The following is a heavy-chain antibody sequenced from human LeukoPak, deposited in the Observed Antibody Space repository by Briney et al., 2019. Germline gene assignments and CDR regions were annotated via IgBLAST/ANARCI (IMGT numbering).Heavy chain of an antibody. D-gene: IGHD3-10*01. J-gene: IGHJ5*02. CDR1: GFTFSSYA. Sequence: GGSLRLSCAASGFTFSSYAMSWVRQAPGKGLEWVSAISGSGGSTYYADSVKGRFTISRDNSKNTLYLQMNSLRAEDTAVYYCAKGKFIANPHVLLWFENWGQGTLVTVSS. V-gene: IGHV3-23*01. CDR3: AKGKFIANPHVLLWFEN. CDR2: ISGSGGST.